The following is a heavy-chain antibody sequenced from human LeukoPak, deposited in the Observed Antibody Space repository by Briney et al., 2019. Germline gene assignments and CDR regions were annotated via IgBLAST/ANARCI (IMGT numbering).Heavy chain of an antibody. V-gene: IGHV1-18*01. Sequence: ASVKVSCKASGYSFGDYGFSWVRQAPGQGLEWLGWISAYNGNRNYAQKVEGQVTMTTDTSTSTAYLELRGLRPDDTAVYYCARDDSGAKVDIDYWGQGNLLIVSS. D-gene: IGHD5-12*01. CDR1: GYSFGDYG. CDR2: ISAYNGNR. J-gene: IGHJ4*02. CDR3: ARDDSGAKVDIDY.